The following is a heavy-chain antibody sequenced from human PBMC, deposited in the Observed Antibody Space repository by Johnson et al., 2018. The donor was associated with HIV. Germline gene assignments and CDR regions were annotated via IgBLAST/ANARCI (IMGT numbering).Heavy chain of an antibody. CDR2: IKSNTDGGTT. Sequence: VQLVESGGGLVQPGGSLKLSCTASGFTFSNAWMNWVRHAPGKGLEWVGRIKSNTDGGTTDYAAPVQGKFTIARDDSKTTLYLQMNSLKTEDTAVYYCITGGSGTIPSGAFDIWGQGTMVTVSS. CDR3: ITGGSGTIPSGAFDI. CDR1: GFTFSNAW. V-gene: IGHV3-15*01. J-gene: IGHJ3*02. D-gene: IGHD1-26*01.